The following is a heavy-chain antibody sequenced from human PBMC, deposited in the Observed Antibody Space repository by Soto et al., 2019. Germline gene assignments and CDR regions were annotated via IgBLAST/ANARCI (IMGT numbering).Heavy chain of an antibody. CDR3: AKNQGVELVPLATVDWFDP. CDR1: GFSFSISP. V-gene: IGHV3-30*09. J-gene: IGHJ5*02. D-gene: IGHD1-26*01. CDR2: ISYDGTNK. Sequence: PVGSLRLSCAASGFSFSISPMHWVRQAPGKGPEWVALISYDGTNKFYADSVKGRFAISRDNSKSTVYLELNNLSAEDTAVYHCAKNQGVELVPLATVDWFDPWGQGSVVTVSS.